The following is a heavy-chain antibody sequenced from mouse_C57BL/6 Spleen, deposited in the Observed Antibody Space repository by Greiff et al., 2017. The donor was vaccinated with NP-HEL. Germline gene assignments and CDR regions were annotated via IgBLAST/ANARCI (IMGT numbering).Heavy chain of an antibody. CDR2: IDPENGDT. V-gene: IGHV14-4*01. CDR3: TRYGNYEYFDV. CDR1: GFTIKDDY. Sequence: VQLQQSGAELVRPGASVKLSCTASGFTIKDDYMHWVKQRPEQGLEWIGWIDPENGDTEYASKFQGKATITADTSSNTAYLQLSSLTSEDTAVYYCTRYGNYEYFDVWGTGTTVTVSS. J-gene: IGHJ1*03. D-gene: IGHD2-10*02.